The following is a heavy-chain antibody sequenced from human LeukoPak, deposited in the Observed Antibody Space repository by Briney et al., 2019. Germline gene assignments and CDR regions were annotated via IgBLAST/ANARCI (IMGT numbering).Heavy chain of an antibody. Sequence: PSETLSLTCIVSSGSISSSSNYWGWIRQPPGKGLEWIGNIYYSGSTYYNPSLKSRVTISADTSENQLSLNLRSVTAADTAVYYCARHTTTGTYSLEYWGQGTLVTVSS. CDR3: ARHTTTGTYSLEY. V-gene: IGHV4-39*01. D-gene: IGHD1-1*01. CDR2: IYYSGST. J-gene: IGHJ4*02. CDR1: SGSISSSSNY.